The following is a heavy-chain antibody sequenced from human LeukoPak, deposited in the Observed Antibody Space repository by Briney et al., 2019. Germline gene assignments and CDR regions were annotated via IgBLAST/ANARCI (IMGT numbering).Heavy chain of an antibody. CDR3: ARDSSRWSTFEY. Sequence: GGSLRLSCAASGFTFSSYDMHWVRQATGKGLEWVSAIGTAGDTYYPGSVKGRFTISRDNAKNSLYLQMNSLGAEDTAVYYCARDSSRWSTFEYWGQGTLVTVSS. D-gene: IGHD6-13*01. V-gene: IGHV3-13*01. CDR2: IGTAGDT. CDR1: GFTFSSYD. J-gene: IGHJ4*02.